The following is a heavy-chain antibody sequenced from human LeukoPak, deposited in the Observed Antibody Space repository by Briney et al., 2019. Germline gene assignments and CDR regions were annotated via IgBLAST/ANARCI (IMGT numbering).Heavy chain of an antibody. CDR3: AKDCSGGSCFDY. V-gene: IGHV3-33*06. Sequence: PGGSLILTCAASGSTFSSYGMHWVRQAPGKGLGWVAVIWYDGSNKYYADSVKGRFTISRDNSKNTLYLQMNSLRAEDTAVYYCAKDCSGGSCFDYWGQGTLVTVSS. CDR1: GSTFSSYG. CDR2: IWYDGSNK. D-gene: IGHD2-15*01. J-gene: IGHJ4*02.